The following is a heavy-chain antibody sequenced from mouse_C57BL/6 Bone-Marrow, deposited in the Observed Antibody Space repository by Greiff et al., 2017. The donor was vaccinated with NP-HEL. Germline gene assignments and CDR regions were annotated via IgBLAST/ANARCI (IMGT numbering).Heavy chain of an antibody. CDR1: GYTFTSSW. J-gene: IGHJ3*01. CDR2: IYPGNSDT. CDR3: TFTFAD. V-gene: IGHV1-5*01. Sequence: VQLQQSGTVLARPGASVQMSCKTSGYTFTSSWMHWVKQRPGQGLEWIGAIYPGNSDTRYTPKFKGKAKLTAVTSASTAYLELSSLTNEDSAVYYCTFTFADWGQGTLVTVSA.